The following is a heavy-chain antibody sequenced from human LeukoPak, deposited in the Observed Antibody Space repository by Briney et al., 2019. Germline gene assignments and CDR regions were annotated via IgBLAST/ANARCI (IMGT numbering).Heavy chain of an antibody. CDR2: ITGSGGRT. Sequence: GGSLRLSCAASGFTFSSYAMSWVRQAPGKGLEWLSVITGSGGRTYYADSVKGQFTISRDTSKSTLHLQMNSLRAEDTAVYYCARLLIAAAGYDYYFDYWGQGTLVTVSS. CDR3: ARLLIAAAGYDYYFDY. D-gene: IGHD6-13*01. J-gene: IGHJ4*02. CDR1: GFTFSSYA. V-gene: IGHV3-23*01.